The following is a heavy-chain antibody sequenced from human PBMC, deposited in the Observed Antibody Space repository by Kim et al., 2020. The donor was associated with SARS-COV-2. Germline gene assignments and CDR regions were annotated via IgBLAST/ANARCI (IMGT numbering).Heavy chain of an antibody. CDR1: GGSFSGYY. Sequence: SETLSLTCAVYGGSFSGYYWSWIRQPPGKGLEWIGEINHSGSTNYNPSLKSRVTISVDTSKNQFSLKLSSVTAADTAVYYCARGRSDCGGDCYPRDRGQGTLVTVSS. CDR2: INHSGST. J-gene: IGHJ4*02. D-gene: IGHD2-21*02. CDR3: ARGRSDCGGDCYPRD. V-gene: IGHV4-34*01.